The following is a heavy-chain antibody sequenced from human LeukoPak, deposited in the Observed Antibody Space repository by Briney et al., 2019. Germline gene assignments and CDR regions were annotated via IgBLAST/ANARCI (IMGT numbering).Heavy chain of an antibody. CDR2: ISSSSSSI. Sequence: GGSLRPSCAASGFTFSSYSMIWVRQAPGKGLECVSSISSSSSSIYYADSVKGRFTISRDDAKNSLYLQMNSLRAEDTAVYYCARTATDTGEFDYWGQGTLVTVSS. D-gene: IGHD6-13*01. CDR3: ARTATDTGEFDY. CDR1: GFTFSSYS. J-gene: IGHJ4*02. V-gene: IGHV3-21*01.